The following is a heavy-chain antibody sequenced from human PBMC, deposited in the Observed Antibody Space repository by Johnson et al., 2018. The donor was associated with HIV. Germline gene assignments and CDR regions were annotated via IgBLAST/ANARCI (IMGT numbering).Heavy chain of an antibody. V-gene: IGHV3-9*01. CDR1: GFTLDDYG. CDR2: ISWNSGSI. CDR3: AKDMTPSQLAAFDI. Sequence: VQLVESGGGVVQPGGSLRLSCAASGFTLDDYGMAWVRQAPGKGLEWVSGISWNSGSIGYADSVKGRFTISRDNAKNSLYLQMNSLRAEDTALYYCAKDMTPSQLAAFDIWGQGTMVTVSS. J-gene: IGHJ3*02. D-gene: IGHD6-13*01.